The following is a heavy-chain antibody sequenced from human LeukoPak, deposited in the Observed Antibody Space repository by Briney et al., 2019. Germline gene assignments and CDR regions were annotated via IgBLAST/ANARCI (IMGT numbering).Heavy chain of an antibody. J-gene: IGHJ4*02. Sequence: ASVKVSCKASGYTFTGYYMHWVRQAPGRGLEWMGWINPNSGGTNYAQKFQGRVTMTRDTSISTAYMELSRLRSDDTAVYYCARDIHDYGDSENWGQGTLVTVSS. CDR1: GYTFTGYY. CDR3: ARDIHDYGDSEN. D-gene: IGHD4-17*01. CDR2: INPNSGGT. V-gene: IGHV1-2*02.